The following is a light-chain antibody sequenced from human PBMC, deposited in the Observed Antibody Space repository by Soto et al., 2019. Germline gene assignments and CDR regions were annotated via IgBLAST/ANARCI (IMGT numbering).Light chain of an antibody. J-gene: IGLJ2*01. CDR3: SSYTGSSTLVV. V-gene: IGLV2-14*01. Sequence: QSALTQPASVSGSPGQSITISCTGTSSDVGGYNYVSWYQQHPGKAPKLMIYDVSDRPSGVSNRFSGSKSGNTASLTISRIQAEDDADYYCSSYTGSSTLVVFGGGTQLTVL. CDR1: SSDVGGYNY. CDR2: DVS.